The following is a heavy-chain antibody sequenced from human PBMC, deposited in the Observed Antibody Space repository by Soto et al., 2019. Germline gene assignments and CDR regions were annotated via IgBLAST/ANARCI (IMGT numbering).Heavy chain of an antibody. Sequence: QVQLVESGGGVVQPGRSLRLSCAASGFTFSSYGMHWVRQAPGKGLEWVAVIWDDGSNKYYADSVKGRFTISRDNSKNTLYLQMNSLRAEDTAVYYCARNHEGLAGPAGMDVWGQGTTVTVSS. V-gene: IGHV3-33*01. CDR3: ARNHEGLAGPAGMDV. D-gene: IGHD3-10*01. CDR1: GFTFSSYG. J-gene: IGHJ6*02. CDR2: IWDDGSNK.